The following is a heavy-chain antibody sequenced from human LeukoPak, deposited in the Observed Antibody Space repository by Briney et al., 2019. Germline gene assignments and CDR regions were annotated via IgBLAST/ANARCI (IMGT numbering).Heavy chain of an antibody. CDR2: IYHSGST. CDR3: ARVAQGYSGYVYFDY. Sequence: PSEILSLTCAVSGGSISSSNWWSWVRQPPGKALEWIGEIYHSGSTNYNPSLKSRVTISVDKSKNQFSLKLSSVTAADTAVYYCARVAQGYSGYVYFDYWGQGTLVTVSS. CDR1: GGSISSSNW. V-gene: IGHV4-4*02. D-gene: IGHD5-12*01. J-gene: IGHJ4*02.